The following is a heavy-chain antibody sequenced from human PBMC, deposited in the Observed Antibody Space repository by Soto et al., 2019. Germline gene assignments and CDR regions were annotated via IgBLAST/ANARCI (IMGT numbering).Heavy chain of an antibody. D-gene: IGHD2-2*01. J-gene: IGHJ5*02. CDR2: ISSNGGST. Sequence: GGSLRLSCSASGFTFSSYAMHWVRQAPGKGLEYVSAISSNGGSTYYADSVKGRFTISRDNSKNTLYLQMSSLRAEDTAVYYCVKGGYCSSTSCINWFDPWGQGTLVTVSS. V-gene: IGHV3-64D*08. CDR1: GFTFSSYA. CDR3: VKGGYCSSTSCINWFDP.